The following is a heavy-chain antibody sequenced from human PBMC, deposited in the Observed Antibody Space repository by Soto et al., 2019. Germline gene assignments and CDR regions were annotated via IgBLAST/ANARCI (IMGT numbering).Heavy chain of an antibody. CDR2: ISGSGGST. J-gene: IGHJ4*02. CDR1: GFTFSSYA. Sequence: PGGSLRLSCAASGFTFSSYATSWVRQAPGKGLEWVSAISGSGGSTYYADSVKGRFTISRDNSKNTLYLQMNSLRAEDTAVYYCAKDVELVPAAIRSYFDYWGQGTLVTVSS. CDR3: AKDVELVPAAIRSYFDY. D-gene: IGHD2-2*02. V-gene: IGHV3-23*01.